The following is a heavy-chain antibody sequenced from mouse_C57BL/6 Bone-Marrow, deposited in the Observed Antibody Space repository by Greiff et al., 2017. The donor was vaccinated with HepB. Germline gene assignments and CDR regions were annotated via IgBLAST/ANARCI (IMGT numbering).Heavy chain of an antibody. V-gene: IGHV1-69*01. CDR3: ARQITTVVAPWYFDV. CDR1: GYTFTSYW. J-gene: IGHJ1*03. D-gene: IGHD1-1*01. CDR2: IDPSDSYT. Sequence: QVQLQQPGAELVMPGASVKLSCKASGYTFTSYWMHWVKQRPGQGLEWIGEIDPSDSYTNYNQKFKGKSTLTVDKSSSTAYMQLSSLTSEDSAVYYCARQITTVVAPWYFDVWGTGTTVTVSS.